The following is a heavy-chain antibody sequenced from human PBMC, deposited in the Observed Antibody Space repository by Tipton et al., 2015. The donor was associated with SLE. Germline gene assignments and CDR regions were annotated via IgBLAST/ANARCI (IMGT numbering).Heavy chain of an antibody. J-gene: IGHJ2*01. CDR2: VFYPGRT. CDR1: GGSFSNYY. D-gene: IGHD4-17*01. CDR3: ARHFDSGDYGYFDL. Sequence: TLSLTCTVSGGSFSNYYWNWIRQPPGKRLEWIGSVFYPGRTYYSPSLKNRVTISVDTPKNQFSLKLSSVTAADTAVYYCARHFDSGDYGYFDLWGRGTLVTVSS. V-gene: IGHV4-59*05.